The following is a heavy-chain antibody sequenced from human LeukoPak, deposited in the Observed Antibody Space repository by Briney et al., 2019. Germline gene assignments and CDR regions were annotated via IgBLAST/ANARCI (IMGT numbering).Heavy chain of an antibody. J-gene: IGHJ4*02. V-gene: IGHV3-23*01. D-gene: IGHD3-16*01. CDR2: INGAGDNT. Sequence: GGSLRLSCAASGKTLRSLALPWFRKPQGKGLKWAPTINGAGDNTYYAETVKGRFTISRDNSKNTLYLQMHSLRAEDTAIYYCAKVSVCYGCYLDYWGQGTLVTVS. CDR1: GKTLRSLA. CDR3: AKVSVCYGCYLDY.